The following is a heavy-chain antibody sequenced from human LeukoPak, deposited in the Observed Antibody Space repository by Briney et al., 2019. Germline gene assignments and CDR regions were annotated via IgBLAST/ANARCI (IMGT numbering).Heavy chain of an antibody. V-gene: IGHV4-39*01. Sequence: SETLSLTCTVSGGSISSSSYYWGWIRQPPGKGLEWIGSTYYSGSAYYNPSLKSRVTISVDTSKNQFFLKLSSVTAADTAVYYCARGGPRITIFGVVIMEGSEYNWFDPWPGNPGHRLL. CDR1: GGSISSSSYY. CDR3: ARGGPRITIFGVVIMEGSEYNWFDP. D-gene: IGHD3-3*01. J-gene: IGHJ5*02. CDR2: TYYSGSA.